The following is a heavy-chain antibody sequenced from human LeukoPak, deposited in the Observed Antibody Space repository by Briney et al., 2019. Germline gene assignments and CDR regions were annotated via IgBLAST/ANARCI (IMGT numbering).Heavy chain of an antibody. CDR3: ARVEVALSQEC. Sequence: GGSLRLSCEAPRFTLRSHWMSWVRQAPGKGLEWVANIHQYGGEKYYVDSVSGRFSISRDNANNPLYLEMNSLRAEDTAVYYWARVEVALSQECWGQGTLVTV. V-gene: IGHV3-7*01. J-gene: IGHJ4*02. CDR1: RFTLRSHW. CDR2: IHQYGGEK. D-gene: IGHD3-3*01.